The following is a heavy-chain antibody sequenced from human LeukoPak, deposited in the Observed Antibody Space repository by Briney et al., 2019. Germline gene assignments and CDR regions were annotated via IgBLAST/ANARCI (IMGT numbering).Heavy chain of an antibody. CDR1: GGSFSGYY. D-gene: IGHD3-3*01. CDR2: INHSGST. CDR3: ARALYDFWSGYTDY. Sequence: SETLSLTCAVYGGSFSGYYWSWIRQPPGKGLEWIGEINHSGSTNYNPSLKSRVTISVDTSKNQFSLKPSSVTAADTAVYYCARALYDFWSGYTDYWGQGTLVTVSS. J-gene: IGHJ4*02. V-gene: IGHV4-34*01.